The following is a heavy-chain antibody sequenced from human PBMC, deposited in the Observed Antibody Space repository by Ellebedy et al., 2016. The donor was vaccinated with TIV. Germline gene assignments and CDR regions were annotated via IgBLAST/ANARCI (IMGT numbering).Heavy chain of an antibody. CDR3: ARGDRRASMVIFDN. J-gene: IGHJ4*02. CDR1: GGSISSYY. V-gene: IGHV4-4*07. CDR2: IYTSGYT. Sequence: MPSETLSLTCIVPGGSISSYYWNWFPQPAGKGLEWIGRIYTSGYTNYNPSLRVRVTLSFDTSTDQFSLKLSSVTAADTAVYYCARGDRRASMVIFDNWGQGTLVTVSS. D-gene: IGHD4/OR15-4a*01.